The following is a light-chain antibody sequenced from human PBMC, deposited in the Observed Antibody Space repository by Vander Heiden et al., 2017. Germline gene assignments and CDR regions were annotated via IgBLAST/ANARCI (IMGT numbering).Light chain of an antibody. J-gene: IGKJ1*01. V-gene: IGKV3-11*01. CDR3: QHRSGWLPGT. CDR2: EAA. Sequence: EIVLPPSPATLSLAPGEGATLSCRASQSVSSYFVCYQHKPGQAPKLLIYEAANRATGIPGRFSGTGSGTDFTLTISSLEPEDSAVYYCQHRSGWLPGTFGPGTKVEIK. CDR1: QSVSSY.